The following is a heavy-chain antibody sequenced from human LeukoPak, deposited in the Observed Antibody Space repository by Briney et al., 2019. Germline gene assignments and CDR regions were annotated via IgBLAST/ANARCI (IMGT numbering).Heavy chain of an antibody. CDR2: TSYDGNNK. CDR3: AKDVHDSLPGYYNYGLDV. Sequence: GGSLRLSCTASGFTFGDYAMSWVRQAPGKGLEWVAITSYDGNNKYYADSVRGRFTLSRDNSKDTLYLQMNRLRVEDTAVYYCAKDVHDSLPGYYNYGLDVWGQGTTVTVSS. CDR1: GFTFGDYA. V-gene: IGHV3-30*04. J-gene: IGHJ6*02. D-gene: IGHD3-9*01.